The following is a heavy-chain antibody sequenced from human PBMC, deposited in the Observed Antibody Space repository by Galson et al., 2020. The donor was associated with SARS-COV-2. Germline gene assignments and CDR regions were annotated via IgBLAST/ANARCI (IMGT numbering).Heavy chain of an antibody. Sequence: GGSLSLSCAASGFTFSTSYMSWVRHAPGKGLEWLSSIGGSSDVIKYADSVKGRFTISRDNAKNLLYLQMNSLRDEDTAVYYCAGWYIRFWGQGTLVTVSS. CDR1: GFTFSTSY. D-gene: IGHD6-19*01. CDR2: IGGSSDVI. J-gene: IGHJ4*02. CDR3: AGWYIRF. V-gene: IGHV3-48*02.